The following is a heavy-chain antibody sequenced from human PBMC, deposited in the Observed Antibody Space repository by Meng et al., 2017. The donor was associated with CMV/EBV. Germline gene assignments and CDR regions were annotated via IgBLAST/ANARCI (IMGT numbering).Heavy chain of an antibody. V-gene: IGHV4-30-4*08. CDR3: ARAAPDYYDSSGPPDY. CDR1: GGCISSGDYY. D-gene: IGHD3-22*01. J-gene: IGHJ4*02. Sequence: VHPQGSGPGLVKPSQTLSLTCTVSGGCISSGDYYWSWIRQPPGKGLEWIGYIYYSGSTYYNPSLKSRVTISVDTSKNQFSLKLSSVTAADTAVYYCARAAPDYYDSSGPPDYWGQGTLVTVSS. CDR2: IYYSGST.